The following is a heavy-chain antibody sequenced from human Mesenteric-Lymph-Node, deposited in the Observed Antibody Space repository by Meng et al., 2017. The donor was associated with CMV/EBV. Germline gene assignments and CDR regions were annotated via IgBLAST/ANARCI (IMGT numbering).Heavy chain of an antibody. J-gene: IGHJ4*02. V-gene: IGHV3-64*02. CDR1: GLTFITYT. Sequence: GGSLRLSCAASGLTFITYTMHWVRQAPGKGLEYVSTINSNGDHTSYADSVKGRFTISRDNSKNMVYLQMSSLRVEDMAVYYCARSLGSEKNFWGQGTLVTVSS. D-gene: IGHD3-10*01. CDR2: INSNGDHT. CDR3: ARSLGSEKNF.